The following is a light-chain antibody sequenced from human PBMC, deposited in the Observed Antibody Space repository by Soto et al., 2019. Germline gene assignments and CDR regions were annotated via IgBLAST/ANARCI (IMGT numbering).Light chain of an antibody. CDR1: QSVNSNY. V-gene: IGKV3-20*01. Sequence: EIVLTQSPATLPLSPGERATLSCRASQSVNSNYLNWYKRTPGQAPRLLIYGASNRATDIPYRVSASGSGTNFRHTITRLEAEDFAVYYCQQYDSTPTTFGQGTKVYVK. J-gene: IGKJ1*01. CDR2: GAS. CDR3: QQYDSTPTT.